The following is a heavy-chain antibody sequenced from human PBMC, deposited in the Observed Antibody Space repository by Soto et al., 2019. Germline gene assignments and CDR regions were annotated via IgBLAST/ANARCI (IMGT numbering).Heavy chain of an antibody. Sequence: PSETLCLACAVYGGSFSGYYWSWIRQPPGKGLDWIGEINHSGSTNYNPSLKSRVTISVDTSKNQFSLKLSSVTAADTAVYYCARDERRLSYYYGSGSYGLDYWGQGTLVTGSS. CDR1: GGSFSGYY. V-gene: IGHV4-34*01. J-gene: IGHJ4*02. D-gene: IGHD3-10*01. CDR3: ARDERRLSYYYGSGSYGLDY. CDR2: INHSGST.